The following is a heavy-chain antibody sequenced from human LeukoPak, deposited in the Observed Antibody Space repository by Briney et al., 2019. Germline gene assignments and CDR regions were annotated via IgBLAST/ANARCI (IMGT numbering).Heavy chain of an antibody. CDR3: ARDRSSWELPDY. J-gene: IGHJ4*02. CDR2: INPSGGST. Sequence: ASVKVSCKASGYTLTSYYIHWVRQAPGQGLEWMGIINPSGGSTSYAQKFQGRVTMTRDTSTSTVYMELSSLRSEDTAVYYCARDRSSWELPDYWGQGTLVTVSS. D-gene: IGHD1-26*01. CDR1: GYTLTSYY. V-gene: IGHV1-46*01.